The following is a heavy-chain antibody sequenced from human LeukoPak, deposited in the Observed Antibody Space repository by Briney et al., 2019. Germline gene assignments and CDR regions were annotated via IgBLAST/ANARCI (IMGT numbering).Heavy chain of an antibody. CDR3: ARVYDYRFDY. D-gene: IGHD4-11*01. Sequence: GGSLRLSCAASGFTFISYGMQWVRQAPGKGLVWVSRINTDGSSTSYADSVKGRFTVSRDNAKNSLYLQMNSLRAEDTAVYYCARVYDYRFDYWGQGTLVTVSS. J-gene: IGHJ4*02. V-gene: IGHV3-74*01. CDR2: INTDGSST. CDR1: GFTFISYG.